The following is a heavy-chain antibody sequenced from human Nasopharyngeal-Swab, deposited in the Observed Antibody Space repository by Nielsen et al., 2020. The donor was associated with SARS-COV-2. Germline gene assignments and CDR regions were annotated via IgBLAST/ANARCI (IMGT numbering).Heavy chain of an antibody. J-gene: IGHJ4*02. V-gene: IGHV1-18*01. D-gene: IGHD6-13*01. CDR2: ISAYNGNT. CDR1: GGTFSSYA. Sequence: ASVKVSCKASGGTFSSYAISWVRQAPGQGLEWMGWISAYNGNTNYAQKLQGRVTMTTDTSTSTAYMELRSLRSDDTAVYYCARKPGIAAAGTLDYWGQGTLVTVSS. CDR3: ARKPGIAAAGTLDY.